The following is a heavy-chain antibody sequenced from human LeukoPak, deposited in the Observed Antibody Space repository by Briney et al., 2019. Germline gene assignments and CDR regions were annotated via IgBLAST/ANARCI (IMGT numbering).Heavy chain of an antibody. V-gene: IGHV4-59*01. Sequence: SETLSLTCTVSGGSISSYYWSWIRQPPGKGLEWIGYIYYSGSTNYNPSLKSRVTISVDTSKNQFSLKLSSVTAADTAVYYCARARPSIAVADPHFDYWGQGTLVTVSS. CDR1: GGSISSYY. J-gene: IGHJ4*02. CDR3: ARARPSIAVADPHFDY. CDR2: IYYSGST. D-gene: IGHD6-19*01.